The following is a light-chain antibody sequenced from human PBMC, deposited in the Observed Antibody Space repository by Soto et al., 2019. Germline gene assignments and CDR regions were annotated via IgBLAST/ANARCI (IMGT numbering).Light chain of an antibody. Sequence: DVHISHSPASLSASVGDRVTITCQASQDISNYLNWYQQKPDKAPKLLIYDASNLETGVPSRFSGSGSGTDFTFTISSLQPGDIATYYCQQSDHVPLTFGGGTKVDIK. CDR2: DAS. V-gene: IGKV1-33*01. CDR1: QDISNY. CDR3: QQSDHVPLT. J-gene: IGKJ4*01.